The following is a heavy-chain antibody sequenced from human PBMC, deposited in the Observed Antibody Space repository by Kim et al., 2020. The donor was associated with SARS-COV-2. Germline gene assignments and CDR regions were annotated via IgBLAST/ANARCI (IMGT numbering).Heavy chain of an antibody. Sequence: GGSLRLSCAASGFTFSSYAMHWVRQAPGKGLEWVAVISYDGSNKYYADSVKGRFTISRDNSKNTLYLQMNSLRAEDTAVYYCARDLPHYYGSGSYSSPYYYSGTDVWGQRNTVTVSS. V-gene: IGHV3-30*04. CDR3: ARDLPHYYGSGSYSSPYYYSGTDV. D-gene: IGHD3-10*01. CDR2: ISYDGSNK. J-gene: IGHJ6*02. CDR1: GFTFSSYA.